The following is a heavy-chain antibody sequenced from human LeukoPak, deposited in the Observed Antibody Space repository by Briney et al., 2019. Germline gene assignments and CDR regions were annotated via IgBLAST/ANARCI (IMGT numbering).Heavy chain of an antibody. CDR1: GFTVSRNY. J-gene: IGHJ4*02. CDR3: ARIADYYDSSGYNSVDY. V-gene: IGHV3-53*01. Sequence: GGSLRLSCAASGFTVSRNYMSWVRQAPGKGLEWVSVIYSGGSTYYADSVKGRFTISRDNSKNTLYLQMNSLRAEDTAVYYCARIADYYDSSGYNSVDYWGQGTLVTVSS. CDR2: IYSGGST. D-gene: IGHD3-22*01.